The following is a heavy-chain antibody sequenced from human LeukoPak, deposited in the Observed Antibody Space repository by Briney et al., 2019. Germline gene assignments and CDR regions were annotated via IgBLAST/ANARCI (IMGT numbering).Heavy chain of an antibody. CDR1: GFTFSNAW. J-gene: IGHJ4*02. CDR2: IKSRTDGGTT. V-gene: IGHV3-15*01. CDR3: TTSQYYYDSSGYYHVDY. Sequence: PGGSLRLSCAASGFTFSNAWMSWVRQAPGKGLEWVGRIKSRTDGGTTDYAAPVKGRFTISRGDSKNTLYLQMNSLKTEDTAVYYCTTSQYYYDSSGYYHVDYWGQGTLVTVSS. D-gene: IGHD3-22*01.